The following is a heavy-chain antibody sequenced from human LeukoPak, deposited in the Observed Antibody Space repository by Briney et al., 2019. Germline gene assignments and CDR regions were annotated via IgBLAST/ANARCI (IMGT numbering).Heavy chain of an antibody. Sequence: GGSLRLSCTASGFTFGDYAVSWVRQAPGKGLEWVSLIRSKAYGGTTEHAASVKGRFVISRDDSKSIAYLQMNSLKTEDTAVYYCTRVAAAAQSFFDYWGQGTLVTVSS. V-gene: IGHV3-49*04. D-gene: IGHD6-13*01. CDR2: IRSKAYGGTT. J-gene: IGHJ4*02. CDR1: GFTFGDYA. CDR3: TRVAAAAQSFFDY.